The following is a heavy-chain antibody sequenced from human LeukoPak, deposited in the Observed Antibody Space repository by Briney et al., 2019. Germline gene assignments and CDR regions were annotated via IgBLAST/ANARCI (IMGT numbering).Heavy chain of an antibody. Sequence: DSVKGRFTISRDVAKNSLYLQVNSLRAEDTAVYYCAKNAVYDSSLYFDYWGQGTLVTVSS. CDR3: AKNAVYDSSLYFDY. D-gene: IGHD3-22*01. J-gene: IGHJ4*02. V-gene: IGHV3-7*03.